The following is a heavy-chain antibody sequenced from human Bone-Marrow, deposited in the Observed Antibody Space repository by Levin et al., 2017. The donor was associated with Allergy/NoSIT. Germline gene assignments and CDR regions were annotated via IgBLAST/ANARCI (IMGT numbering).Heavy chain of an antibody. CDR2: ISSDGGTA. CDR3: AGHSTHFDSSGYVYDDY. V-gene: IGHV3-23*01. D-gene: IGHD5/OR15-5a*01. J-gene: IGHJ4*02. CDR1: GITFSTYA. Sequence: GESLKISCEVSGITFSTYAMTWVRQAPGKGLEWVSTISSDGGTAYYADSVKGRFTISRDNSRNTLYVQLNSLGADDTAVYDCAGHSTHFDSSGYVYDDYWGQGTLVTVSS.